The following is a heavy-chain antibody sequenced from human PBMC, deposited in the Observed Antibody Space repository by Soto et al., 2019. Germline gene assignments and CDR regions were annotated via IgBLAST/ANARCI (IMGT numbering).Heavy chain of an antibody. V-gene: IGHV1-46*01. Sequence: ASVKVSCKASGYTFTSYYMHWVRQALGQGLEWMGIINPSGGSTSYAQRFQGRVTMTRDTSTSTVYMELSSLRSEDTAVYYCARRENGYYYDSSGSDAFDIWGQGTMVTVSS. D-gene: IGHD3-22*01. CDR2: INPSGGST. CDR1: GYTFTSYY. CDR3: ARRENGYYYDSSGSDAFDI. J-gene: IGHJ3*02.